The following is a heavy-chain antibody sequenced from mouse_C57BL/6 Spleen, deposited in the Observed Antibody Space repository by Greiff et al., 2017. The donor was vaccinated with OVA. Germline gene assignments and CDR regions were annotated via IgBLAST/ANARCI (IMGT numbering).Heavy chain of an antibody. CDR2: IYPGDGDT. CDR1: GYAFSSYW. V-gene: IGHV1-80*01. Sequence: VQLQQSGAELVKPGASVKISCKASGYAFSSYWMNWVKQRPGKGLEWIGQIYPGDGDTNYKGKFKGKATLTADKCSRTAYMQLSSLTSEVSAVYFCARKGVYYGSSSYWYFDVWGTGTTGTVSS. J-gene: IGHJ1*03. D-gene: IGHD1-1*01. CDR3: ARKGVYYGSSSYWYFDV.